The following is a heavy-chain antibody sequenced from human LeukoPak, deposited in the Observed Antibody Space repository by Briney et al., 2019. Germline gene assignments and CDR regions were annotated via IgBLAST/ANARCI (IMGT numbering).Heavy chain of an antibody. CDR2: IYYSGST. V-gene: IGHV4-39*07. J-gene: IGHJ5*02. CDR3: ARGRGGSGWYMARNWLDP. CDR1: GGSISSSSYY. Sequence: PSETLSLTCTVSGGSISSSSYYWGWIRQPPGKGLEWIGSIYYSGSTYYNPSLKSRVTISVDTSKNQFSLKLSSVTAADTAVYYCARGRGGSGWYMARNWLDPWGQGTLVTVSS. D-gene: IGHD6-19*01.